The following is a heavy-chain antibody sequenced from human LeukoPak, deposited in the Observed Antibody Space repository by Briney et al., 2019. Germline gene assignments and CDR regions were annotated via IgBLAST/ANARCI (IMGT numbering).Heavy chain of an antibody. J-gene: IGHJ2*01. D-gene: IGHD2-15*01. V-gene: IGHV1-18*01. CDR3: ARGRTSVVVVAATDRDFDL. Sequence: ASVKVSCKASGYTFTSYGISWVRQAPGQGLEWMGWIGAYNGNTNYAQKLQGRVTMTRDTSTSTVYMELSSLRSEDTAVYYCARGRTSVVVVAATDRDFDLWGRGTLVTVSS. CDR1: GYTFTSYG. CDR2: IGAYNGNT.